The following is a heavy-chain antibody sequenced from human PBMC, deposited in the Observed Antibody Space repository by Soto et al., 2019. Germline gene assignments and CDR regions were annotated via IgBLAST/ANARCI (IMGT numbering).Heavy chain of an antibody. Sequence: EVQLVESGGGLVKPGGSLRLSCAASGVTFSSFSFNWVRQAPGKGLEWVSFILSSGGSIYYADSVKGRFTISRDNAKNSLYLQINSLKDEDTAVHYCVRASGEQLVRRGFYYYDMDVWGKGTTVTVSS. CDR1: GVTFSSFS. CDR3: VRASGEQLVRRGFYYYDMDV. D-gene: IGHD6-6*01. CDR2: ILSSGGSI. J-gene: IGHJ6*03. V-gene: IGHV3-21*01.